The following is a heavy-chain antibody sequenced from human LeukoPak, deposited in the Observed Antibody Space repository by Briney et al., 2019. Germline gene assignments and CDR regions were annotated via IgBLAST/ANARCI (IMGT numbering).Heavy chain of an antibody. D-gene: IGHD6-19*01. CDR3: ASGEQWLVSYYYYMDV. CDR2: IIPIFGTA. CDR1: GYTFTSYG. Sequence: SVKVSCKASGYTFTSYGISWVRQAPGQGLEWMGGIIPIFGTANYAQKFQGRVTITADKSTSTAYMELSSLRSEDTTVYYCASGEQWLVSYYYYMDVWGKGTTVTVSS. J-gene: IGHJ6*03. V-gene: IGHV1-69*06.